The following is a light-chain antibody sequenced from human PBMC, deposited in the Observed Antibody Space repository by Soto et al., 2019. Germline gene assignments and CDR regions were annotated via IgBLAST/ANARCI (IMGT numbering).Light chain of an antibody. V-gene: IGLV2-11*01. J-gene: IGLJ3*02. CDR1: SSDVGGYDY. CDR3: CSYGGYFWV. Sequence: QSALTQPRSVSGSPGQSVTISCTGTSSDVGGYDYVSWFQYHPGKVPKLMIYDVTKRPSGVPDRFSASKSGNTASLTISGLQAEDEADYYCCSYGGYFWVFGGGTKLTVL. CDR2: DVT.